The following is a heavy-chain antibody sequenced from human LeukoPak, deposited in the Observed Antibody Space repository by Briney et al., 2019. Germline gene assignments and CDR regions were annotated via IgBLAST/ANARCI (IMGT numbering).Heavy chain of an antibody. Sequence: PSETLSLTCTVSGGSISSYYWSWIRQPAGKGLEWIGRIYTSGSTNYNPSLKSRVTMSVDTSKNQFSLKLSSVTAADTAVYYCARDLGRIAVAGNWFDPWGQGTLVTVSS. CDR1: GGSISSYY. CDR2: IYTSGST. CDR3: ARDLGRIAVAGNWFDP. J-gene: IGHJ5*02. D-gene: IGHD6-19*01. V-gene: IGHV4-4*07.